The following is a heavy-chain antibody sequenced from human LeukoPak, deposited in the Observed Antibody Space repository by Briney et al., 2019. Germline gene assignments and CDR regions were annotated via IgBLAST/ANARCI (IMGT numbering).Heavy chain of an antibody. V-gene: IGHV1-18*01. CDR1: GYTFTSYG. CDR3: ARVHYDILTGYSYFDY. J-gene: IGHJ4*02. D-gene: IGHD3-9*01. Sequence: ASVKVSCKASGYTFTSYGISWVRQAPGQGLEWMGWISAYNDNTNYAQKLQGRVTMTTDTSTSTAYMELRSLRSDDTAVYYCARVHYDILTGYSYFDYWGQGTLLTVSS. CDR2: ISAYNDNT.